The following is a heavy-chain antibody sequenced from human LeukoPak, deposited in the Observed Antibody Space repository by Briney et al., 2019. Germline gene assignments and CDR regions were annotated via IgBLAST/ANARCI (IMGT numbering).Heavy chain of an antibody. CDR2: INPNSGGT. V-gene: IGHV1-2*02. J-gene: IGHJ4*02. D-gene: IGHD3-22*01. CDR3: ARARQFGYYYDSSGLLDY. Sequence: GSVKVSCKASGYTFTGYYMHWVRQAPGQGLEWMGWINPNSGGTNYAQKFQGRVTMTRDTSISTAYMELSRLRSDDTAVYYCARARQFGYYYDSSGLLDYWGQGTLVTVSS. CDR1: GYTFTGYY.